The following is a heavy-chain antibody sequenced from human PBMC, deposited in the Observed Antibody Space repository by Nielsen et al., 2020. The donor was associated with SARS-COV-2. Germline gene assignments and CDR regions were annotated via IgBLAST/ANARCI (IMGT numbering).Heavy chain of an antibody. CDR3: ARERDFWSGYKAFEI. CDR1: GDSIANY. J-gene: IGHJ3*02. CDR2: IYYSGST. D-gene: IGHD3-3*01. V-gene: IGHV4-59*01. Sequence: GSLRLSCSVSGDSIANYWNWIRQPPGKGLEWIGYIYYSGSTNYNPSLESRVTISIDTSKHQFSLRLSSVTAADTAIYYCARERDFWSGYKAFEIWGQGTVVTVSS.